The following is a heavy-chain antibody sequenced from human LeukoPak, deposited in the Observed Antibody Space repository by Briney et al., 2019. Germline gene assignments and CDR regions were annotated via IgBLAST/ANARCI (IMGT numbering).Heavy chain of an antibody. Sequence: GRSLRLSCAASGFTFSSYAMHWVRQAPGKGLEWVAVISYDGNNKYYADSVKGRFTISRDNSKNTLYLQMNSLRAEDTAVYYCARDVMSSSWYNYYYGMDVWGQGTTVTVSS. J-gene: IGHJ6*02. CDR2: ISYDGNNK. CDR1: GFTFSSYA. D-gene: IGHD6-13*01. CDR3: ARDVMSSSWYNYYYGMDV. V-gene: IGHV3-30*04.